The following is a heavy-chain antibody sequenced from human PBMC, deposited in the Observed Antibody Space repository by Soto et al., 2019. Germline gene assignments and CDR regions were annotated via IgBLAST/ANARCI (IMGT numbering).Heavy chain of an antibody. J-gene: IGHJ5*02. D-gene: IGHD6-19*01. CDR2: INPSGGST. CDR1: GGTFSSYA. CDR3: AIAVAGYNWFDP. V-gene: IGHV1-46*03. Sequence: ASVKVSCKASGGTFSSYAISWVRQAPGQGPEWMGIINPSGGSTSYAQKFQGRVTMTRDRSTSTVYMELSSLRSEDTAVYYCAIAVAGYNWFDPWGQGTLVTVSS.